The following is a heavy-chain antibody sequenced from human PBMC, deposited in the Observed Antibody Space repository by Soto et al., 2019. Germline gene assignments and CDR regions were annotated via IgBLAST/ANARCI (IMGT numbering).Heavy chain of an antibody. CDR2: IGPESGAT. CDR3: TRGPRPSSVGTGAF. V-gene: IGHV1-2*02. D-gene: IGHD3-10*01. CDR1: GYTFTGHY. J-gene: IGHJ4*02. Sequence: ASVKVSCKASGYTFTGHYIHWVRQAPEQGPEWMGEIGPESGATRYAQRFQGRVTMTRDMSITTVYMELNNLSPDDTAVYYCTRGPRPSSVGTGAFWGQGTPVTVPQ.